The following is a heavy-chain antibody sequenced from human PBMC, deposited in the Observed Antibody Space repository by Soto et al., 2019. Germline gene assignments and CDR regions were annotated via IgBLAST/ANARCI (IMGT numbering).Heavy chain of an antibody. Sequence: GASVKVSCKASGYTFTSYAMHWVRQAPGQRLEWMGWINAGNGNTKYSQKFQGRVTITRDTSASTAYMELSSLRSEDTAVYYCAREVPLLYDFWSGYYIPDRYHYYYGMDVWGQGTTVTVSS. CDR2: INAGNGNT. D-gene: IGHD3-3*01. V-gene: IGHV1-3*01. J-gene: IGHJ6*02. CDR1: GYTFTSYA. CDR3: AREVPLLYDFWSGYYIPDRYHYYYGMDV.